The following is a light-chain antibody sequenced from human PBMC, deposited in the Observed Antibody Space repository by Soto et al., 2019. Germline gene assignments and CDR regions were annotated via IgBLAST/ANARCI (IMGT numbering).Light chain of an antibody. CDR1: SSDIGSYNL. V-gene: IGLV2-23*01. CDR3: SSYATGSTVI. J-gene: IGLJ2*01. Sequence: QSVLTQPASVSGSPGQSITISCTGTSSDIGSYNLVSWYQQHPGKAPKLMIYEGSKGPSGVSNRFSGSKSGSTASLTISGLQAEDEADYYCSSYATGSTVIFGGGTKLTVL. CDR2: EGS.